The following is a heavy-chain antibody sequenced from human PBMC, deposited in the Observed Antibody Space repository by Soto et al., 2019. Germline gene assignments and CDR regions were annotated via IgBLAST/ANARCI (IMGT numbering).Heavy chain of an antibody. D-gene: IGHD2-15*01. J-gene: IGHJ4*02. CDR1: GFTFSSYW. Sequence: EVQLVESGGGLVQPGGSLRLSCAASGFTFSSYWMHWVRQAPGKGLVWVSRINSDGSSTSYADSVKGRFTISRDNAKNTLYLQMNSLGAEDTAVYYCARVQRYCSGGSCCSAWRGVYDYWGQGTLVTVSS. CDR2: INSDGSST. CDR3: ARVQRYCSGGSCCSAWRGVYDY. V-gene: IGHV3-74*01.